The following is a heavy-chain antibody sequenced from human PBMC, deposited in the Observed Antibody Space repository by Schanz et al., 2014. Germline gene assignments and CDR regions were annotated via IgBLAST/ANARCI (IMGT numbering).Heavy chain of an antibody. CDR2: ISGRDGST. Sequence: EVQLVESGGGLVQPGGSLRLSCAASGFTFSAYAMTWVRQIPGKGLEWVSAISGRDGSTYYADSVRGRFTISRDNSKNTLYLQMNSLRAEDTAVYYCANNWNLDYWGQGTLVTVSS. D-gene: IGHD1-20*01. CDR3: ANNWNLDY. CDR1: GFTFSAYA. V-gene: IGHV3-23*04. J-gene: IGHJ4*02.